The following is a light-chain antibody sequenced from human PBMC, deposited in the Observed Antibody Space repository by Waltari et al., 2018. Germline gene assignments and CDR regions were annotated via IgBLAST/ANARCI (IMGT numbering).Light chain of an antibody. J-gene: IGLJ3*02. CDR3: QSFDRSLSASV. CDR2: ASK. Sequence: QSVLTQPPSVSGAPGQSITISCTGSSSNFGAGYDVHWYQQLPGTAPKLLIYASKNRPSGVPDRFSGSKSGTSASLAITGLQAEDEADYYCQSFDRSLSASVFGGGTKLTVL. V-gene: IGLV1-40*01. CDR1: SSNFGAGYD.